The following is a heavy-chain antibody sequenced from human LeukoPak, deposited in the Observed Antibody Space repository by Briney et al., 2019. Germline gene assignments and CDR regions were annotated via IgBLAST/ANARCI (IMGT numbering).Heavy chain of an antibody. D-gene: IGHD6-6*01. V-gene: IGHV1-69*05. CDR1: GGTFSSYA. CDR3: ASKRANRGAELRQLVLRYYYMDV. J-gene: IGHJ6*03. CDR2: IIPIFGTA. Sequence: GSSVKVSCKASGGTFSSYAISWVRQAPGQGLEWMGGIIPIFGTANYAQKFQGRVTITTDESTSTVYMELSSLRSEDTAVYYCASKRANRGAELRQLVLRYYYMDVWGKGTTVTVSS.